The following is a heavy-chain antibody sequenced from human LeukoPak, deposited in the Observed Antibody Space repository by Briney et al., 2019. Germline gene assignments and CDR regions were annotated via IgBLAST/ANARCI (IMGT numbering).Heavy chain of an antibody. Sequence: PGGSLRLSCAASGFTFSSYSMNWVRQAPGKGLEWVSSISSSSSYIYYADSVKGRFTISRDNAKNSLYLQMNSLRAEDTAVYYCARDSPDIVATNEAFDIWGQGTMVTVSS. CDR3: ARDSPDIVATNEAFDI. J-gene: IGHJ3*02. D-gene: IGHD5-12*01. CDR2: ISSSSSYI. CDR1: GFTFSSYS. V-gene: IGHV3-21*01.